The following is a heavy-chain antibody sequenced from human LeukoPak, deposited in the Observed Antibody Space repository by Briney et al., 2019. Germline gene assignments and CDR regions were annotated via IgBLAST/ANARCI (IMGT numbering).Heavy chain of an antibody. CDR3: ARVGVVPAAIPDGFDI. CDR2: IYSGGST. Sequence: PGGSLRLSCAASGFTVSSNYMSWVRQAPGKGLEWVSVIYSGGSTYYAESVKGRFTISRDNSKNTLYLQMNSLTAEETAVYYCARVGVVPAAIPDGFDIWGQGTMVTVSS. CDR1: GFTVSSNY. J-gene: IGHJ3*02. V-gene: IGHV3-53*01. D-gene: IGHD2-2*01.